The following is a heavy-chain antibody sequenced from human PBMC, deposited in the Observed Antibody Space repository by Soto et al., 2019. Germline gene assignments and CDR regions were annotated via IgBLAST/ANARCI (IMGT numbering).Heavy chain of an antibody. D-gene: IGHD6-13*01. CDR2: IGAGGGRA. Sequence: GGSLRLSCAASGFTFNSYAMNWVRQAPQRGLEWVSAIGAGGGRAYYADSVKGRFTISRDNSKNTLFLQMDSLRPEDTAVYYCQIAAAGTNDYWGQGTLVTVSS. J-gene: IGHJ4*02. CDR3: QIAAAGTNDY. V-gene: IGHV3-23*01. CDR1: GFTFNSYA.